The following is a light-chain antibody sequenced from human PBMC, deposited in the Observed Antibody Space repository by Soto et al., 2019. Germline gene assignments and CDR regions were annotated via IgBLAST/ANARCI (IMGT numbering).Light chain of an antibody. Sequence: EVLMTQSPATLSVSPGERATLSCRASQSVSGTLAWYQQKPGQAPRLLIYDASSRATGIPARFSGSGSGTDFTLTISSLQPEDFAAYYCQQYGSSPWTFGQGTKVDIK. CDR2: DAS. V-gene: IGKV3D-15*01. J-gene: IGKJ1*01. CDR3: QQYGSSPWT. CDR1: QSVSGT.